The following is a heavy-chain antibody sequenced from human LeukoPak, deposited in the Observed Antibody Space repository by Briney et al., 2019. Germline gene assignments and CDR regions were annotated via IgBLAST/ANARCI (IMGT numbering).Heavy chain of an antibody. CDR3: AKDTVARYQLLGNYYYYYMDV. CDR1: GFTFSSYG. J-gene: IGHJ6*03. Sequence: PGGSLRLSCAASGFTFSSYGMHWVRQAPGKGLEWVAFIRYDGSNKYYADSVKGRFTISRDNSKNTLYLQMNSLRAEDTAVYYCAKDTVARYQLLGNYYYYYMDVWGKGTTVTVSS. CDR2: IRYDGSNK. D-gene: IGHD2-2*01. V-gene: IGHV3-30*02.